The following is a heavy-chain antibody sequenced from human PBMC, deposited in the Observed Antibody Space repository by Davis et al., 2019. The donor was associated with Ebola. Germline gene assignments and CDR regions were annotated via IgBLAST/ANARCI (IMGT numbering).Heavy chain of an antibody. J-gene: IGHJ4*02. V-gene: IGHV4-59*01. CDR1: GGSISNYY. CDR2: IYYSGST. CDR3: ASLGREAGAFTGFDY. Sequence: SETLSLTCTVSGGSISNYYWTWIRQPPGKGLEWIGYIYYSGSTNYNPSLRSRVTMSVDTSKNQFSLKLTSVTAADAAVYYCASLGREAGAFTGFDYWGQGTLVTVSS. D-gene: IGHD3-16*01.